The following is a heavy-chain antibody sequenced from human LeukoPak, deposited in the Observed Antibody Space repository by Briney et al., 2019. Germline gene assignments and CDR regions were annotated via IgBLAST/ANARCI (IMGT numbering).Heavy chain of an antibody. V-gene: IGHV1-24*01. CDR3: ARDYSLAAAVNY. CDR1: GYTLTELS. CDR2: FDPEDGET. D-gene: IGHD6-13*01. J-gene: IGHJ4*02. Sequence: ASVKVSCKVSGYTLTELSMHWVRQAPGKGLEWMGGFDPEDGETIYAQKFQGRVTMTEDTSTDTAYMELSSLRSEDTAVYYCARDYSLAAAVNYWGQGTLVTVSS.